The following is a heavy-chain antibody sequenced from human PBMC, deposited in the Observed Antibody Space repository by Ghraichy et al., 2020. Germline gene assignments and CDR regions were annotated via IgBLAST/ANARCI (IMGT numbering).Heavy chain of an antibody. CDR1: GFTFSSYW. V-gene: IGHV3-7*03. CDR2: IKQDGSEK. Sequence: LSLTCAASGFTFSSYWMSWVRQAPGKGLEWVANIKQDGSEKYYVDSVKGRFTISRDNAKNSLYLQMNSLRAEDTAVYYCARDRGEQWLVRAWYFDYWGQGTLVTVSS. CDR3: ARDRGEQWLVRAWYFDY. D-gene: IGHD6-19*01. J-gene: IGHJ4*02.